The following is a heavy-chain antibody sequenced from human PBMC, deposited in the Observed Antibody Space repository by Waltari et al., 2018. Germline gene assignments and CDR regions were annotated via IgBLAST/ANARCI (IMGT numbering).Heavy chain of an antibody. V-gene: IGHV1-2*02. J-gene: IGHJ4*02. CDR1: GYTFTGYY. CDR3: ARSTEGGYSGIDY. CDR2: INPNRGGT. Sequence: QVQLVQSGAEVKKPGASVKVSCKASGYTFTGYYMHWVRQAPGQGLEWMGWINPNRGGTNYAQKFQGRVTITADESTSTAYMELSSLRSEDTAVYYCARSTEGGYSGIDYWGQGTLVTVSS. D-gene: IGHD2-21*02.